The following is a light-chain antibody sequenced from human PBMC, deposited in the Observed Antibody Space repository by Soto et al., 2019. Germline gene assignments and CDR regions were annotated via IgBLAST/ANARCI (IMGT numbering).Light chain of an antibody. CDR1: SSDVGGYKF. V-gene: IGLV2-8*01. Sequence: QSALTQPPSASGSPGQSVTISCTGTSSDVGGYKFVSWYQRLPGKAPKLIIYDVTRRPPGVPDRFSGSKSGNTASLTVSGLQAEDEGDYYCSAYAGSNSLIFGGGTKLTVL. CDR3: SAYAGSNSLI. CDR2: DVT. J-gene: IGLJ2*01.